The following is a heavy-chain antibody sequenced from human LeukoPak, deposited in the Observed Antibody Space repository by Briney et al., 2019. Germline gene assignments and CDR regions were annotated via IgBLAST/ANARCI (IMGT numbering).Heavy chain of an antibody. D-gene: IGHD3-10*01. Sequence: ASVKVSCKASGYTFTGYYMHWVRQAPGQGLEWMGWINPNSGGTNYAQKFQGRVTMTRDTSISTAYMELSRLRSDDTAVYYCARARPSMVRGVIGVTWFDPWGQGTLVTVSS. CDR3: ARARPSMVRGVIGVTWFDP. V-gene: IGHV1-2*02. CDR1: GYTFTGYY. CDR2: INPNSGGT. J-gene: IGHJ5*02.